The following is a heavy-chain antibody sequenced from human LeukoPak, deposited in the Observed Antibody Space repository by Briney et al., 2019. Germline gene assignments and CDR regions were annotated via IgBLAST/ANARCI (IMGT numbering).Heavy chain of an antibody. CDR2: IYYTGST. CDR1: GDSITSRSYY. J-gene: IGHJ4*02. V-gene: IGHV4-39*02. CDR3: ARDIAVAWLRGYFDY. D-gene: IGHD6-19*01. Sequence: KASETLSLTCTVSGDSITSRSYYWGWIRQPPGKGLEWIGSIYYTGSTYYNPSLKSRVTISVDTSKNQFSLKLSSVTAADTAVYYCARDIAVAWLRGYFDYWGQGTLVTVSS.